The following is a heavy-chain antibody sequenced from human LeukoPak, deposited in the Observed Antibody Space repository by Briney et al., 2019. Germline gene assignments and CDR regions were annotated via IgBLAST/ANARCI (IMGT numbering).Heavy chain of an antibody. V-gene: IGHV4-39*01. J-gene: IGHJ4*02. Sequence: SETLSLTCTVSGGSISSSSYYWGWIRQPPGKGLEWIGSIYYGGSTYYNPSLKSRVTISVDTSKNQFSLKLSSVTAADTAVYYCARGGYCSSTSCYRSWDYWGQGTLVTVSS. CDR3: ARGGYCSSTSCYRSWDY. D-gene: IGHD2-2*01. CDR2: IYYGGST. CDR1: GGSISSSSYY.